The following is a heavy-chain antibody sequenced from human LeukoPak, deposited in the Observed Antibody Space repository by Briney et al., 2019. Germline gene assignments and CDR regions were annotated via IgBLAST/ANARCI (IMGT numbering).Heavy chain of an antibody. Sequence: SETLSLTCTVSGGSISSYYWSWIRQPPGKGLEWIGYIYYSGSTNYNPSLKSRVTISVDTSKNQFSLKLSSVTAADTAVYYRARQTGYSSSWSFDYWGQGTLVTVSS. CDR2: IYYSGST. CDR1: GGSISSYY. J-gene: IGHJ4*02. V-gene: IGHV4-59*08. CDR3: ARQTGYSSSWSFDY. D-gene: IGHD6-13*01.